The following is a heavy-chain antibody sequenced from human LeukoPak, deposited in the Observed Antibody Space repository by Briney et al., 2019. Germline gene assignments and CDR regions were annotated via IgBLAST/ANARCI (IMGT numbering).Heavy chain of an antibody. Sequence: ASVKVTCKASGYTFTGYYMHWVRQAPGQGLEWMGWINPNSGGTNYAQKFQGWGTTTRDTSISTAYMELSRLRSDDTAVYYCARGAAYYYDSSGSIPYDYWGQGTLVTVSS. CDR1: GYTFTGYY. CDR2: INPNSGGT. CDR3: ARGAAYYYDSSGSIPYDY. V-gene: IGHV1-2*04. J-gene: IGHJ4*02. D-gene: IGHD3-22*01.